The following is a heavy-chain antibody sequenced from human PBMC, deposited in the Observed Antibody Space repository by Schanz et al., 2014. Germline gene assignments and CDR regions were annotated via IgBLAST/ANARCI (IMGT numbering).Heavy chain of an antibody. D-gene: IGHD6-13*01. Sequence: QVQLVQSEAEVKKPGSSVKVSCKASGGTFSTYTISWVRQAPGQGLEWMGIINPSGGSTTYAQKFQGRVTMTRDTSTSTVYMELSSLRSEDTAVYYCARDGVDAAAGGNYWGQGTLVTVSS. CDR3: ARDGVDAAAGGNY. V-gene: IGHV1-46*03. CDR2: INPSGGST. J-gene: IGHJ4*02. CDR1: GGTFSTYT.